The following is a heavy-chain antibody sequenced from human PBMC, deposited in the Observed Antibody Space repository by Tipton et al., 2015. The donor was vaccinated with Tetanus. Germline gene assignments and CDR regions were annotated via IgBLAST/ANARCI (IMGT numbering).Heavy chain of an antibody. CDR2: ISGSSNYI. Sequence: SLRLSCAASGFTFSDYSMNWDRQAPGKGLEWVSSISGSSNYINYADSVKGRFTISRANARNSLYLQMNSLRGDDTGVYFCARVHTPGLLGRYPLDYWGQGTRVTVSS. CDR3: ARVHTPGLLGRYPLDY. V-gene: IGHV3-21*01. J-gene: IGHJ4*02. CDR1: GFTFSDYS. D-gene: IGHD3-9*01.